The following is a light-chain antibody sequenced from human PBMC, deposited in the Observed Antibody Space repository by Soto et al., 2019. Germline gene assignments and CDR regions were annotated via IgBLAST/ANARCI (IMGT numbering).Light chain of an antibody. Sequence: SYELTQSSSVSVAPGQTARITCGGNNIGSKRVHWYQHKAGQAPVLAVYNDNVRPSGIPERFSGSNSGNTASLTISGLQAEDEAEYYCSSYTNINTRACVFGTGTKLTVL. V-gene: IGLV3-21*02. CDR1: NIGSKR. J-gene: IGLJ1*01. CDR3: SSYTNINTRACV. CDR2: NDN.